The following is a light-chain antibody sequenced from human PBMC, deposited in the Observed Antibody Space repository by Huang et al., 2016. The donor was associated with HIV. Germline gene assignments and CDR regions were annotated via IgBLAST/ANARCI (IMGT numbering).Light chain of an antibody. CDR3: QQHDNSPLT. CDR1: QSVSSIY. J-gene: IGKJ4*01. Sequence: EIVLTQSPGTLSLSPGERATLSCRPSQSVSSIYLAWYQQKPGQAPRLLIYGASNRATGIPDRFSGSGSGTDFTLTISRLEPEDFAVDYCQQHDNSPLTFGGGTKVEI. CDR2: GAS. V-gene: IGKV3-20*01.